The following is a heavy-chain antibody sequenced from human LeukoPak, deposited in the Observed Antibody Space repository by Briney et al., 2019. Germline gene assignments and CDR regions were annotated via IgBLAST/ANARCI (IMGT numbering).Heavy chain of an antibody. V-gene: IGHV3-48*03. CDR3: ARCGYYDSSGYYPLYFDY. J-gene: IGHJ4*02. Sequence: PGGSLRLSCAASGFTFSSYEMNWVRQAPGKGLDWVSYISSSGSTIYYADSVKGRFTISRDNAKNSLYLQMNSLRAEDTAVYYCARCGYYDSSGYYPLYFDYWGQGTLVTVSS. D-gene: IGHD3-22*01. CDR1: GFTFSSYE. CDR2: ISSSGSTI.